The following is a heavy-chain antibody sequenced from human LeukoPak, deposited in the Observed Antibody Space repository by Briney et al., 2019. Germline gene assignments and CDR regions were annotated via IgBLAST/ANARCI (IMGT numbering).Heavy chain of an antibody. CDR3: AKEIDTLGTNAFDI. Sequence: GVSLRLSCAASGFTFDDYAMHWVRQAPGKGLEWVSLISGDGGSTYYADSVRGRFTISRDNSKNSLNLQMDSLRTEDTAFYYCAKEIDTLGTNAFDIWGQGTMVTVPS. V-gene: IGHV3-43*02. D-gene: IGHD2-15*01. J-gene: IGHJ3*02. CDR1: GFTFDDYA. CDR2: ISGDGGST.